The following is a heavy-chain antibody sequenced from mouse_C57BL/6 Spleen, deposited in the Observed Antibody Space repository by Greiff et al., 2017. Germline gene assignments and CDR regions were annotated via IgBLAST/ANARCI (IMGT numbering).Heavy chain of an antibody. CDR2: IYPSDSET. V-gene: IGHV1-61*01. Sequence: QVQLQQPGAELVRPGSSVKLSCKASGYTFTSYWMDWVKQRPGQGLEWIGNIYPSDSETHYNQKFKDKATLTVDKSSSTAYMQLSSLTSEDSAVYYCARQYGSSAMDYWGQGTSVTVSS. CDR3: ARQYGSSAMDY. CDR1: GYTFTSYW. J-gene: IGHJ4*01. D-gene: IGHD1-1*01.